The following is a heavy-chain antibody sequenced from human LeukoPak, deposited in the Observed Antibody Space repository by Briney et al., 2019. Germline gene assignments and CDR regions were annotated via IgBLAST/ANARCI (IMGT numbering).Heavy chain of an antibody. CDR3: ARDKWVT. D-gene: IGHD5-18*01. J-gene: IGHJ4*02. CDR2: IYSGDNT. CDR1: GFTVSSNY. V-gene: IGHV3-66*01. Sequence: PGGSLRLSCAASGFTVSSNYMSWVHQAPGKGLEWVSVIYSGDNTYYADSVKGRFTITRDNSNNTLYLQMNSLRAEDTAVYYCARDKWVTWGQGTLVTVSS.